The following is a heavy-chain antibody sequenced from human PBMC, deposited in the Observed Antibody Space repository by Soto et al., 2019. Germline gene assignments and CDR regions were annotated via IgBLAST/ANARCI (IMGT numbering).Heavy chain of an antibody. CDR1: GDSITDYY. V-gene: IGHV4-59*01. CDR3: ARGHYAMDV. J-gene: IGHJ6*02. CDR2: MYYSGIN. Sequence: QVQLQESGPGLVKPSETLSLTYTVSGDSITDYYWSWIRQSPGKGLEWVGYMYYSGINDYNPSLKSRVTISIDTSKKQISLKLSSATAADTAVYYCARGHYAMDVWGQGTTVTVSS.